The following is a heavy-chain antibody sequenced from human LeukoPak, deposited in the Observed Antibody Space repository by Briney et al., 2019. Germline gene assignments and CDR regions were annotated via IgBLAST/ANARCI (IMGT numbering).Heavy chain of an antibody. J-gene: IGHJ5*02. CDR2: ISGSGGST. CDR3: AKLPLPTAYRGWFDP. V-gene: IGHV3-23*01. D-gene: IGHD2-21*01. CDR1: GFTYINCA. Sequence: AGGSLRLSCGASGFTYINCAMTWVRQAPGKRIEWVSTISGSGGSTTYADSVKGRFTVSRDNSKSTMFLQMNSLRAEDTALYYCAKLPLPTAYRGWFDPWGQGTLVTVSS.